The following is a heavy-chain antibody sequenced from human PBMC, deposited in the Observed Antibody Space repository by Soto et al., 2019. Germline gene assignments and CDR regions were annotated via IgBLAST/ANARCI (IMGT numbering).Heavy chain of an antibody. CDR3: AREAGNYGDYEGNY. CDR2: IWYDGSNK. CDR1: GFTFSSYG. J-gene: IGHJ4*02. V-gene: IGHV3-33*01. D-gene: IGHD4-17*01. Sequence: VQLVESGGGVVQPGRSLRLSCAASGFTFSSYGMHWVRQAPGKGLEWGAVIWYDGSNKYYADSVKGRFTISSENSKNPLDLHMNSLSAEDTAVYYCAREAGNYGDYEGNYWGQGTLVTVSS.